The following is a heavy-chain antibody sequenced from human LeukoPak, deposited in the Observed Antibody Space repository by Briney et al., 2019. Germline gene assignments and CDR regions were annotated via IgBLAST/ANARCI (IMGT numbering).Heavy chain of an antibody. Sequence: ASVKVSCKASGYTFTSYGISWVRQAPGQGLEWMGWISAYNGNTNYAQKLQGRVTMTTDKSTSTAYMELRSLRSDDTAVYYCARDRADIVVVVAASVWAFDIWGQGTML. J-gene: IGHJ3*02. D-gene: IGHD2-15*01. CDR3: ARDRADIVVVVAASVWAFDI. CDR2: ISAYNGNT. CDR1: GYTFTSYG. V-gene: IGHV1-18*01.